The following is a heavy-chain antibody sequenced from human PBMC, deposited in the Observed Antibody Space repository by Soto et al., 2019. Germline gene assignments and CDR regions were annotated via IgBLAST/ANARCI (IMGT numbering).Heavy chain of an antibody. CDR1: RGSIRGYY. D-gene: IGHD3-16*02. CDR2: IYYSGIT. J-gene: IGHJ4*02. CDR3: ANTGRDYVWGSYRSRPAYYFDY. Sequence: SETLSLTCTVSRGSIRGYYWSWIRQPPGKGLEWIGCIYYSGITYYNPSLKSRVTISVDTSKNQFSLKLSSVTAADTAVYYCANTGRDYVWGSYRSRPAYYFDYWGQGTLVTFSS. V-gene: IGHV4-59*08.